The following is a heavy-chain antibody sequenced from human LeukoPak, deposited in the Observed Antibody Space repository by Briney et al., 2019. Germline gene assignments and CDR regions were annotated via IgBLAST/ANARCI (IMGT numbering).Heavy chain of an antibody. J-gene: IGHJ6*02. CDR1: GYTFTSYY. CDR2: INPSGGST. CDR3: ARHGDNCSGGSCYSFGDYYYYGMDV. V-gene: IGHV1-46*01. D-gene: IGHD2-15*01. Sequence: ASVKVSCKASGYTFTSYYMHWVRQAPGQGLEWMGIINPSGGSTSYAQKFQGRVTMTRDMSTSTVYMELSSLRSEDTAVYYCARHGDNCSGGSCYSFGDYYYYGMDVWGQGTTVTVSS.